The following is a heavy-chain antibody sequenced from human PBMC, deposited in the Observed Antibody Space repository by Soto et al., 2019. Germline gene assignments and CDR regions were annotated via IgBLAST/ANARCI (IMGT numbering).Heavy chain of an antibody. D-gene: IGHD2-2*01. CDR1: GGSVSSGSYY. CDR2: IYYSGST. V-gene: IGHV4-61*01. Sequence: QVQLQESGPGLVKPSETLSLTSTVSGGSVSSGSYYWSCIRQPPGKGREWIGYIYYSGSTNYNPSLKSRVTRSVDTCKNQFSLKLSSVTAADTAVYYWARDSKGPNWFDPWGQGTLVTVSS. CDR3: ARDSKGPNWFDP. J-gene: IGHJ5*02.